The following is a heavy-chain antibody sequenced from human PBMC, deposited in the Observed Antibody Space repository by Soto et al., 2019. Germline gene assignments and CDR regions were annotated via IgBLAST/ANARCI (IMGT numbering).Heavy chain of an antibody. CDR2: IYYSGST. CDR1: GGSISSYY. J-gene: IGHJ6*03. V-gene: IGHV4-59*01. D-gene: IGHD2-2*01. Sequence: SETLSLTCTVSGGSISSYYWSWIRQPPGKGLEWIGYIYYSGSTNYNPSLKSRVTISVETSKNQFSLKLGSVTAADTAVYYCARVPSGVVVPASHRPYYYYYMDVWGKGTTVTVSS. CDR3: ARVPSGVVVPASHRPYYYYYMDV.